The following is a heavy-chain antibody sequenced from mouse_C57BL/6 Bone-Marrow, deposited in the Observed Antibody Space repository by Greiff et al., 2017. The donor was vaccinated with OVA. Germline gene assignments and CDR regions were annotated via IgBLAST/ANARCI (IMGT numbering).Heavy chain of an antibody. CDR2: IRNKANGYTT. CDR1: GFTFTDYY. J-gene: IGHJ2*01. D-gene: IGHD2-5*01. CDR3: ARNYYSNPDY. V-gene: IGHV7-3*01. Sequence: DVKLVESGGGLVQPGGSLSLSCAASGFTFTDYYMSWVRQPPGKALEWLGFIRNKANGYTTEYSASVKGRFTISRDNSQSILYLQMNALRAEDSATYYCARNYYSNPDYWGQGTTLTVSS.